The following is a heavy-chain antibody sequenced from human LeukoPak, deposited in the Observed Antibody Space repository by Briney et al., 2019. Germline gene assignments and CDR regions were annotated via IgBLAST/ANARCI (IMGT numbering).Heavy chain of an antibody. D-gene: IGHD1-26*01. J-gene: IGHJ3*02. V-gene: IGHV3-53*01. CDR2: IYSGGST. Sequence: GFLGTFLGAPWVNVSYKFNRLGRPAPGEGVGWGSVIYSGGSTYYADSVKGRFTISRDNSKNTLYLQMNSLRAEDTAVYYCARVIVGDAYDAFDIWGQGTMVTVSS. CDR1: WVNVSYKF. CDR3: ARVIVGDAYDAFDI.